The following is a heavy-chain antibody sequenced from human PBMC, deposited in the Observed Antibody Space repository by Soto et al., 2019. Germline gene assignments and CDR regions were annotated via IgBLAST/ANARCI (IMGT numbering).Heavy chain of an antibody. V-gene: IGHV3-7*01. D-gene: IGHD2-15*01. CDR1: GFTFSSYW. Sequence: EVQLVESGGGLVQPGGSLRLSCAASGFTFSSYWMRWVRQAPGKGLEWVSHIKQDGSETYYVDSVKGRFTISRDNAKNSLYMQMNSLRDEATAVYYCARLTFTYSASDPWGQGTLVTVSS. CDR3: ARLTFTYSASDP. CDR2: IKQDGSET. J-gene: IGHJ5*02.